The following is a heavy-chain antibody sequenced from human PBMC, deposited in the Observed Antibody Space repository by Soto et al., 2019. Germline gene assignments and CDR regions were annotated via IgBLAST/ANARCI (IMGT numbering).Heavy chain of an antibody. CDR3: AKYLHPYCSGCSCRFSPGNDAFDI. V-gene: IGHV3-23*01. Sequence: GGSLRLSCAASGFTFSSYAMSWVRQAPGKGLEWVSAISGSGGSTYYADSVKGRFTISRDNSKNTLYLQMNSLRAEDTAVYYCAKYLHPYCSGCSCRFSPGNDAFDIWRQGTMV. CDR2: ISGSGGST. J-gene: IGHJ3*02. CDR1: GFTFSSYA. D-gene: IGHD2-15*01.